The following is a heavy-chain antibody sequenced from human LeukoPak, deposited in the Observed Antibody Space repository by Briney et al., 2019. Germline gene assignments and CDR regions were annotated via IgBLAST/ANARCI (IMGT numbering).Heavy chain of an antibody. CDR1: GFTFSSYS. CDR3: ARDHPGYSSSGYKAFDI. D-gene: IGHD6-13*01. Sequence: PGGSLRLSCAASGFTFSSYSMNWVRQAPGKGLEWVSSISSSSSYIYYADSVKGRFTISRDNAKNSLYLQMNSLRAEDTAVYYCARDHPGYSSSGYKAFDIWGQGTMVTVSS. V-gene: IGHV3-21*01. J-gene: IGHJ3*02. CDR2: ISSSSSYI.